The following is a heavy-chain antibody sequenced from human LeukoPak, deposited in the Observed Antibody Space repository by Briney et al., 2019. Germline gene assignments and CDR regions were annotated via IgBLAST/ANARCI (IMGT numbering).Heavy chain of an antibody. CDR3: ARHKIVGATYFDY. D-gene: IGHD1-26*01. CDR1: GFTFSSYW. V-gene: IGHV3-7*01. J-gene: IGHJ4*02. Sequence: GGSVRLFCGASGFTFSSYWMSGVGQGPGKGGEGGANIKQDGSQKYYVDSVKGRVTICRVKAKNLLYLEIYGRRGQGTAVSYCARHKIVGATYFDYWSQGTLVTVSS. CDR2: IKQDGSQK.